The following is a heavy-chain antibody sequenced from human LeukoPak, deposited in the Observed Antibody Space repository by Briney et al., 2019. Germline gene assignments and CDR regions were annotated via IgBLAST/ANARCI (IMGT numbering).Heavy chain of an antibody. D-gene: IGHD4-17*01. CDR3: AKLYGDYYYYYMDV. CDR2: ISGSDGST. V-gene: IGHV3-23*01. Sequence: PGGSLRLSCAASGFTFSSYAMSWVRQAPGKGLEWVSAISGSDGSTYYADSVKGRFTISRDNSKNTLYLQMNSLRAEDTAVYYCAKLYGDYYYYYMDVWGKGTTVTVSS. J-gene: IGHJ6*03. CDR1: GFTFSSYA.